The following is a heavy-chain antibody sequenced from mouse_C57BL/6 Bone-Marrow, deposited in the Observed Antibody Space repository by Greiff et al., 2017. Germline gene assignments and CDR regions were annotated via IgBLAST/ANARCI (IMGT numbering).Heavy chain of an antibody. CDR2: IYPGSGST. CDR3: ARWAYYYGSGGFAY. D-gene: IGHD1-1*01. V-gene: IGHV1-55*01. J-gene: IGHJ3*01. Sequence: QVQLQQPGAELVKPGASVKMSCKASGYTFTSYWITWVKQRPGQGLEWIGDIYPGSGSTNYNEKFKSKATLTVDTSSSTAYMQLSSLTSEDSAVXYCARWAYYYGSGGFAYWGQGTLVTVSA. CDR1: GYTFTSYW.